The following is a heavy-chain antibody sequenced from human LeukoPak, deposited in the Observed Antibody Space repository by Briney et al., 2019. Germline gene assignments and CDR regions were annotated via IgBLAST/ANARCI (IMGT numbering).Heavy chain of an antibody. J-gene: IGHJ4*02. CDR1: GYSFTDYY. CDR3: ARGYSSSWHPSFDY. CDR2: INPNSGGT. D-gene: IGHD6-13*01. V-gene: IGHV1-2*02. Sequence: ASVKVSCKASGYSFTDYYMHWVRQAPGQGLEWMGWINPNSGGTNYAQKFQGRVTMTRDTSISTAYMELSRLRSDDTAVYYCARGYSSSWHPSFDYWGQGTLVTVSS.